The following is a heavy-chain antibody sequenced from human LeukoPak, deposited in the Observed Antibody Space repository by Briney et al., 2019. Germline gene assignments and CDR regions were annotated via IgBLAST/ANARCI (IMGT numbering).Heavy chain of an antibody. Sequence: PGGSLRLSCAASGFTFSSYAMSWVRQAPGKGLEWVSDISGSGGNTYYADSVKGRFTISRDNSKNSLYLQMNSLRAEDTAVYYCAKLERITMIVVVTNWGQGTLVTVSS. CDR3: AKLERITMIVVVTN. V-gene: IGHV3-23*01. CDR1: GFTFSSYA. D-gene: IGHD3-22*01. J-gene: IGHJ4*02. CDR2: ISGSGGNT.